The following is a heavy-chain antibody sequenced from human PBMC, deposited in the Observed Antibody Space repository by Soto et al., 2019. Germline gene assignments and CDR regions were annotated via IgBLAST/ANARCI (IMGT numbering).Heavy chain of an antibody. CDR3: AKVEVLEWLGGRDV. D-gene: IGHD3-3*01. CDR1: GFTFSSYG. V-gene: IGHV3-30*18. J-gene: IGHJ6*02. Sequence: QVQLVESGGGVVQPGRSLRLSCAASGFTFSSYGMHWVRQAPGKGLEWVAVISYDGSNKYYADSVKGRFTISRDNSKNTLYLQMNSLRAEDTAVYYCAKVEVLEWLGGRDVWGQGTTVTVSS. CDR2: ISYDGSNK.